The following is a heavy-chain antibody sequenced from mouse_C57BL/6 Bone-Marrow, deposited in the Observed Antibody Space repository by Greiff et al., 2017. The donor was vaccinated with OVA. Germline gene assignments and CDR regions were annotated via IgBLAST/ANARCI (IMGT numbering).Heavy chain of an antibody. Sequence: VQLQQPGAELVKPGASVKMSCKASGYTFTSYWITWVKQRPGQGLEWIGDIYPGSGSTNYNEKFKSKATLTVDTSSSTAYMQLSSLTSEDSAVSYYARKEVTTVLEYFDVWGTGTTVTVSS. CDR1: GYTFTSYW. CDR3: ARKEVTTVLEYFDV. CDR2: IYPGSGST. D-gene: IGHD1-1*01. V-gene: IGHV1-55*01. J-gene: IGHJ1*03.